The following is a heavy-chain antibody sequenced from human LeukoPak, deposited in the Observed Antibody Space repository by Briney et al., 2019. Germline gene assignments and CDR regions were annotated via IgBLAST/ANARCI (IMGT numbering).Heavy chain of an antibody. V-gene: IGHV4-34*01. CDR2: VSPGGYI. CDR3: ARIRCGHTGDICYNH. J-gene: IGHJ5*02. Sequence: PSETLSLTCTVSGVSFNAYYWSWIRQSPGKGLEWIGEVSPGGYIKYNPSLKSRVTISVDTSESQLSLRLSSVTAADTATYYCARIRCGHTGDICYNHWAQGTLVTVSS. CDR1: GVSFNAYY. D-gene: IGHD2-8*02.